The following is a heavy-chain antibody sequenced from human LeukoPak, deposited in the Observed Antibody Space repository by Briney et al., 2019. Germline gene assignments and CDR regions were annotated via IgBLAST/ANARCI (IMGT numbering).Heavy chain of an antibody. CDR3: AKLYGGNPDY. CDR2: ISGSVGST. J-gene: IGHJ4*02. D-gene: IGHD4-23*01. V-gene: IGHV3-23*01. CDR1: GFIFSNYA. Sequence: GGSLRLSCAASGFIFSNYAMSWVRQAPGKGLEWVSTISGSVGSTIYADSVKGRFTISRDNSKNTLYLQMNSLRAEDTAVYYCAKLYGGNPDYWGQGTLVTVSS.